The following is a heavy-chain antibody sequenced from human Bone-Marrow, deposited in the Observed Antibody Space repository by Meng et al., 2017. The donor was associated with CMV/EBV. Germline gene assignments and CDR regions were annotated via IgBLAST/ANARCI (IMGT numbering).Heavy chain of an antibody. D-gene: IGHD6-13*01. V-gene: IGHV4-31*03. CDR2: IYHSGST. CDR3: ARAPQNGYSSYYYYGMDV. J-gene: IGHJ6*02. Sequence: SETLSLTCTVSGGSISSGGYYWSWIRQHPGKGLEWIGYIYHSGSTYYNPSLKSRVTISVDTSKNQFSLKLSSVTAADTAVYYCARAPQNGYSSYYYYGMDVWGQGTTVTVSS. CDR1: GGSISSGGYY.